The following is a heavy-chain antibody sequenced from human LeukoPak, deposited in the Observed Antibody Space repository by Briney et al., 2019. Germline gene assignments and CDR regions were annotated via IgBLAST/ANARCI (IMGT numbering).Heavy chain of an antibody. J-gene: IGHJ4*02. CDR2: ISAYNGNT. CDR1: GYTFTSYG. D-gene: IGHD6-19*01. V-gene: IGHV1-18*01. CDR3: ASGDEAGYSSGWYAY. Sequence: ASVKVSCKASGYTFTSYGISWVRQAPGQGLEWMGWISAYNGNTNYAQKLQGRVTMTTDTSKRTAYMELRSLRSDDTAVYYCASGDEAGYSSGWYAYWGQGTLVTVSS.